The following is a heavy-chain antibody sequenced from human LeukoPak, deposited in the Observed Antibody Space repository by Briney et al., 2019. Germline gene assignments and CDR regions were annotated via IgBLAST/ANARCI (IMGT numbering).Heavy chain of an antibody. V-gene: IGHV1-8*02. J-gene: IGHJ3*02. Sequence: ASVKVSCKAFGGTFSSYAISWVRQATGEGLEWMGWMNPNSGNTGYAQKFQGRVTMTRNTSISTAYMELSSLRSEDTAVYYCARASGFGWGIAFDIWGQGTMVTVSS. D-gene: IGHD6-13*01. CDR2: MNPNSGNT. CDR3: ARASGFGWGIAFDI. CDR1: GGTFSSYA.